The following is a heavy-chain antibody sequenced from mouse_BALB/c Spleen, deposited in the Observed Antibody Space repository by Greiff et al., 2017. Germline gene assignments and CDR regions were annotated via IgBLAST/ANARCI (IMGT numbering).Heavy chain of an antibody. CDR3: TRDRVGRGFDY. J-gene: IGHJ2*01. CDR2: ISSGGSYT. V-gene: IGHV5-6-4*01. CDR1: GFTFSSYT. Sequence: DVHLVESGGGLVKPGGSLKLSCAASGFTFSSYTMSWVRQTPEKRLEWVATISSGGSYTYYPDSVKGRFTISRDNAKNTLYLQMSSLKSEDTAMYYCTRDRVGRGFDYWGQGTTLTVSS. D-gene: IGHD4-1*01.